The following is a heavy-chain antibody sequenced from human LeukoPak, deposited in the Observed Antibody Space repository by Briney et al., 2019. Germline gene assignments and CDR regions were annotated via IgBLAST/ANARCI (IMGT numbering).Heavy chain of an antibody. J-gene: IGHJ4*02. Sequence: ASVTVSCKASGYTFTGYYMHWVRQAPGQGLEWMGWINPNSGGTNYAQKFQGRVTMTRDTSISTAYMELSRLRSDDTAVYYCARDRGTWNDDGFDYWGQGTLVTVSS. D-gene: IGHD1-1*01. CDR2: INPNSGGT. CDR3: ARDRGTWNDDGFDY. CDR1: GYTFTGYY. V-gene: IGHV1-2*02.